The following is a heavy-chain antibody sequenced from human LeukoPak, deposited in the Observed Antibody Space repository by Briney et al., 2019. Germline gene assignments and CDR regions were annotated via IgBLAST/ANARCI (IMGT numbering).Heavy chain of an antibody. V-gene: IGHV3-30-3*01. CDR1: GFTFSLYA. CDR2: MSYDGSNI. D-gene: IGHD6-19*01. J-gene: IGHJ2*01. Sequence: GRSLRLSCAASGFTFSLYAMHWVRLAPGKGLEWVAVMSYDGSNIYYADSVKGRFTISRDNSKNTLYLQMNSLRPEDTAVYSCARAPEWVVSWYFDLWGRGTLVTVSS. CDR3: ARAPEWVVSWYFDL.